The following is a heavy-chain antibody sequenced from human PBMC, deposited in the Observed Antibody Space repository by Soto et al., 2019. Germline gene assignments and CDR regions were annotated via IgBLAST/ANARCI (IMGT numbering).Heavy chain of an antibody. J-gene: IGHJ4*02. D-gene: IGHD3-16*01. CDR3: TRDLGGPGGY. CDR2: INKDGSYT. CDR1: DFIFSTYW. Sequence: EVQLAESGGGLVQPGGSLRLSCAASDFIFSTYWMHWVRQAPGKGLVWVSRINKDGSYTDYADSVKGRFTISRDNARNTLYLQMNTLGVEDTAVYYCTRDLGGPGGYWGQGTLVAVSS. V-gene: IGHV3-74*01.